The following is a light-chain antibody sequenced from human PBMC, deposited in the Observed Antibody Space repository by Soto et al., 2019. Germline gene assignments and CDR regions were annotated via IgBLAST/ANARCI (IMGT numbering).Light chain of an antibody. CDR1: QDISNY. CDR2: DAS. V-gene: IGKV1-33*01. J-gene: IGKJ2*01. CDR3: QQYDNLPPYT. Sequence: DIQMTQSPSSLSASVGDRDTITCQASQDISNYLNWYQQKPRKAPKLLIYDASNLETGVPSRFSGSGSGTEFTFTISGLLPEDIASYYCQQYDNLPPYTFGQGTKLEIK.